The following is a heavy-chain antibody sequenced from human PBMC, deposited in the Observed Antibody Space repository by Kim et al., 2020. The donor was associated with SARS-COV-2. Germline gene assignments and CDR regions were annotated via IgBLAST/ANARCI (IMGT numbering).Heavy chain of an antibody. CDR3: ARGRSVNFFFFDF. V-gene: IGHV3-9*01. J-gene: IGHJ4*02. Sequence: GYAGSVKGRFSISRDNAKNALYLQMNGLRPEDTALYYCARGRSVNFFFFDFWGPGTPVTVSS. D-gene: IGHD1-7*01.